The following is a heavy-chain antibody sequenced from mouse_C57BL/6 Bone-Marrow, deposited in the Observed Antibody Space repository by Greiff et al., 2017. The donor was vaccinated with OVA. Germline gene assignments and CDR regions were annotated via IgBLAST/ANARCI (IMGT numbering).Heavy chain of an antibody. D-gene: IGHD2-4*01. Sequence: ESGPGLVAPSQSLSITCTVSGFSLTSYAISWVRQPPGKGLEWLGVIWTGGGTHYNSALKSRLSISKDNSKSQVFLKMNSLQTDDTARYYCARIDYDEGAYAMDYWGQGTSVTVSS. CDR3: ARIDYDEGAYAMDY. V-gene: IGHV2-9-1*01. CDR1: GFSLTSYA. CDR2: IWTGGGT. J-gene: IGHJ4*01.